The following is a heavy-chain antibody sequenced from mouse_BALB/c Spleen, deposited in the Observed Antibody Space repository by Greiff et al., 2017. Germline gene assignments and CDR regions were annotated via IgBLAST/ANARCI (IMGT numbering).Heavy chain of an antibody. CDR1: GFSLTSYG. CDR2: IWAGGST. V-gene: IGHV2-9*02. D-gene: IGHD2-1*01. Sequence: VQLVESGPGLVAPSQSLSITCTVSGFSLTSYGVHWVRQPPGKGLEWLGVIWAGGSTNYNSALMSRLSISKDNSKSQVFLKMNSLQTDDTAMYYCARGGGNYGPYAMDYWGQGTSVTVSS. CDR3: ARGGGNYGPYAMDY. J-gene: IGHJ4*01.